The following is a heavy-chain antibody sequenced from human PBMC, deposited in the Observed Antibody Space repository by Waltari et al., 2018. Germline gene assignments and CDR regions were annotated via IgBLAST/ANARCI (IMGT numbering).Heavy chain of an antibody. V-gene: IGHV5-51*01. CDR2: IYPGDSST. J-gene: IGHJ4*02. CDR3: ARSQFGDFDY. CDR1: GYSFTNYW. D-gene: IGHD3-10*01. Sequence: VQLVQSGAEVKKPGESLKISCKGSGYSFTNYWIGWVRQMPGKGTEWMGIIYPGDSSTRYRPSFLGQVTISADKSITTAYLQWGSLKASDTAMYYCARSQFGDFDYWGQGVLVTVSS.